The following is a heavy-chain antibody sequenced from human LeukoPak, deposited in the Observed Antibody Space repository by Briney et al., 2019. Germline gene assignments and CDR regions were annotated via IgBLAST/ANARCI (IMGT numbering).Heavy chain of an antibody. V-gene: IGHV3-23*01. CDR1: GFTFSSSA. Sequence: GGSLRLSCAAPGFTFSSSAMSWVRQAPGKGLEWVSAISGSGGVTYYRDSVKGRFTVSRDNSKNTLYLQMNSLRAEDTALYYCAKNGSGTSRAFDVWGQGTMVTVSS. J-gene: IGHJ3*01. CDR2: ISGSGGVT. D-gene: IGHD3-10*01. CDR3: AKNGSGTSRAFDV.